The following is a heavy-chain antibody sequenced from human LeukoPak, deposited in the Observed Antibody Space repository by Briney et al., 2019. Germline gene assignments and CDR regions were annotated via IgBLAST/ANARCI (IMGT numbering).Heavy chain of an antibody. CDR3: ARGKTSQNIVTRKTYNWFDP. CDR2: ISSSSDYI. V-gene: IGHV3-21*01. D-gene: IGHD2/OR15-2a*01. CDR1: GFTFSSYN. Sequence: GGTLRLSCAASGFTFSSYNMNWVRQAPGKGLEWVSSISSSSDYIYYADSVKGRFTISRDNAKNSLYLQMKSLRAEDTAVYYCARGKTSQNIVTRKTYNWFDPWGQGTLVTVSS. J-gene: IGHJ5*02.